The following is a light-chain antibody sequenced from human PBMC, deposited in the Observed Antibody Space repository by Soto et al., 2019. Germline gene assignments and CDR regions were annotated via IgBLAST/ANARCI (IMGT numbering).Light chain of an antibody. Sequence: QSALTQPPSASGSPGQSVTISCTGTSSDVGGYNYVSWYQQHPGKAPKVMIYEVSKRPSGVPDRFSGPKSGNTASLTVSGLQAEDEADYYCSSYAGSNNWVFGGGTKVTVL. CDR2: EVS. V-gene: IGLV2-8*01. J-gene: IGLJ3*02. CDR1: SSDVGGYNY. CDR3: SSYAGSNNWV.